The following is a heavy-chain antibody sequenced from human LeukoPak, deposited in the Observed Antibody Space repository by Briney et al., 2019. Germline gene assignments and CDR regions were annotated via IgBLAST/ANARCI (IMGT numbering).Heavy chain of an antibody. CDR1: GESFSGYF. J-gene: IGHJ5*02. CDR3: ARDLRFAYKRGNWFDP. Sequence: SETLSLTCAVSGESFSGYFWTWIRQPAGKGLEWIGRIYTSGSTNYNPSLKSRVTMSVDTSKNQFSLKLSSVTAADTAVYYCARDLRFAYKRGNWFDPWGQGTLVTVSS. D-gene: IGHD5/OR15-5a*01. CDR2: IYTSGST. V-gene: IGHV4-4*07.